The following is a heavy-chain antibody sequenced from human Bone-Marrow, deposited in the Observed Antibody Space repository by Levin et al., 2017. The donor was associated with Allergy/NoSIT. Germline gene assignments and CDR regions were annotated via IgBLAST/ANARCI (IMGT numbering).Heavy chain of an antibody. V-gene: IGHV4-34*01. CDR2: INHSGST. CDR1: GGSFSGYY. J-gene: IGHJ4*02. CDR3: ARGADCSGGSCYECDFDY. D-gene: IGHD2-15*01. Sequence: SETLSLTCAVYGGSFSGYYWSWIRQPPGKGLEWIGEINHSGSTNYNPSLKSRVTISVDTSKNQFSLKLSSVTAADTAVYYCARGADCSGGSCYECDFDYWGQGTLVTVSS.